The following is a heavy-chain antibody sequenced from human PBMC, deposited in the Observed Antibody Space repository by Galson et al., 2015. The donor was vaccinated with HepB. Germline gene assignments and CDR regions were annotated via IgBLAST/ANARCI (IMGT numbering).Heavy chain of an antibody. Sequence: SLRLSCAASGFTFSSYAMSWVRQAPGKGLEWVSTISSSGGSTYYADSVKGRFTISRDNSKNTLYLQMNSLRAEDTAVYYCAKGHRWRQDYYYYYGMDVWGQGTTVTVSS. CDR3: AKGHRWRQDYYYYYGMDV. CDR2: ISSSGGST. V-gene: IGHV3-23*01. J-gene: IGHJ6*02. CDR1: GFTFSSYA. D-gene: IGHD2-21*02.